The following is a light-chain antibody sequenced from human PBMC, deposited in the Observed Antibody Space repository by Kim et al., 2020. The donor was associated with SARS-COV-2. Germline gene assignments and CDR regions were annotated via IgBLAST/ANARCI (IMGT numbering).Light chain of an antibody. Sequence: QPVLTQSPSASASLGASVKLTCTLSSGHSSYAIAWHQQQPEKGPRYLMKLNSDGSHSKGDGIPDRFSGSSSGAERYLTISSLQSEDEADYYCQTWSTGIGFGGGTQLTVL. J-gene: IGLJ3*02. CDR2: LNSDGSH. CDR3: QTWSTGIG. V-gene: IGLV4-69*01. CDR1: SGHSSYA.